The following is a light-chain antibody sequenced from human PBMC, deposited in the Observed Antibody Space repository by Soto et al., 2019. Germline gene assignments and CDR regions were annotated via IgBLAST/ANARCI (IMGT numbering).Light chain of an antibody. J-gene: IGKJ1*01. Sequence: DIPLTQSPSFLSPSIGESVTITCRASQVISTSLAWYQVKPGKAPKLLIYAASTLESGVPSRFSATVSGTEFSLTITSLQPEDFATYYCQQYNSYPWTFGQGTKVEIK. CDR1: QVISTS. V-gene: IGKV1-9*01. CDR2: AAS. CDR3: QQYNSYPWT.